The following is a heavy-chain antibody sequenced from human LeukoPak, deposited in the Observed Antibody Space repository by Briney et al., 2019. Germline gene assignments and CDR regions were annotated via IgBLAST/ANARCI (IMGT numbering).Heavy chain of an antibody. J-gene: IGHJ4*02. CDR2: ITSSSSTI. CDR3: GRNYYESSGYYPIAD. Sequence: PGGSLRPSCAASGFTFSSYSMNWVRQAPGKGLEWVSYITSSSSTIYYADSVKGRFTISRDNAKNTLYLQMNGLRVEDTAVYYCGRNYYESSGYYPIADWGQGTLVTVSS. CDR1: GFTFSSYS. V-gene: IGHV3-48*01. D-gene: IGHD3-22*01.